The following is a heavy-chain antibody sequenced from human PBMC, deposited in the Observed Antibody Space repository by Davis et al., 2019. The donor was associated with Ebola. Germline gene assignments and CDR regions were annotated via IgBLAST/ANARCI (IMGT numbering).Heavy chain of an antibody. CDR3: ARVHYDILTGYADY. CDR2: INWNGGST. CDR1: GFTFDDYG. J-gene: IGHJ4*02. D-gene: IGHD3-9*01. Sequence: GGSLRLSCAASGFTFDDYGMSWVRQAPGKGLEWVSGINWNGGSTGYADSVKGRFTISRDNAKNSLYLQMNSLRAEDTAVYYCARVHYDILTGYADYWGQGTLVTVSS. V-gene: IGHV3-20*04.